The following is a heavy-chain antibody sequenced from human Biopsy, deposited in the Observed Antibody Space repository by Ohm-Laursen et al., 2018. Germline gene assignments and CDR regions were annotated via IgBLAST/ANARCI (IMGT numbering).Heavy chain of an antibody. Sequence: SSVKVPCKAPGGTFSNYGVNWVRQAPGQGLEWLGGNIPILGTGNYAQKFQDRVTVATDTSTSTATMELRSLRSDDTAVYYCATKLTGYFHHWGQGTLVIVSS. CDR3: ATKLTGYFHH. CDR2: NIPILGTG. V-gene: IGHV1-69*05. D-gene: IGHD3-9*01. J-gene: IGHJ1*01. CDR1: GGTFSNYG.